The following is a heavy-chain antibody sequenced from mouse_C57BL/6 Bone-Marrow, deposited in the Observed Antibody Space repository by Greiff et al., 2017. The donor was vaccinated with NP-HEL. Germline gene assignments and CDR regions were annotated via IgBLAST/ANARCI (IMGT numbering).Heavy chain of an antibody. D-gene: IGHD2-3*01. CDR1: GYTFTSYW. CDR2: IHPNSGST. CDR3: GWVYYYAMDY. Sequence: VQLQQPGAELVKPGASVKLSCKASGYTFTSYWMHWVKQRPGQGLEWIGMIHPNSGSTNYNEKFKSKATLTVDKSSSTAYMQLSSLTSEDSAVYYCGWVYYYAMDYWGQGTSVTVSS. V-gene: IGHV1-64*01. J-gene: IGHJ4*01.